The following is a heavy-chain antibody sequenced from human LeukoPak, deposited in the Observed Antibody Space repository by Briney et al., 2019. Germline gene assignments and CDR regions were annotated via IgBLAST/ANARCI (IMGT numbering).Heavy chain of an antibody. Sequence: GGSLRLSCAASGFTFSRYGMHWVGQAPGKGLEWVAVISYDGSNKYYADSVKGRFTISRDNSKNTLYLQMNSVRAEDTAVYYCAKDGDSSGWYYFDYWGQGTLVTVSS. V-gene: IGHV3-30*18. D-gene: IGHD6-19*01. CDR3: AKDGDSSGWYYFDY. CDR2: ISYDGSNK. J-gene: IGHJ4*02. CDR1: GFTFSRYG.